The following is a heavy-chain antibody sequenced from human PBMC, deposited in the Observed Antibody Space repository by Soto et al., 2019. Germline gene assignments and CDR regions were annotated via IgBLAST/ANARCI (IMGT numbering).Heavy chain of an antibody. CDR3: ARDYDSSGYSSAYFDY. CDR2: ISAYNGNT. CDR1: GYTFTSYG. J-gene: IGHJ4*02. V-gene: IGHV1-18*01. D-gene: IGHD3-22*01. Sequence: ASVKVFCKASGYTFTSYGISWVRQAPGQGLEWMGWISAYNGNTNYAQKLQGRVTMTTDTSTSTAYMELRSLRSDDTAVYYCARDYDSSGYSSAYFDYWGQGTLVTVSS.